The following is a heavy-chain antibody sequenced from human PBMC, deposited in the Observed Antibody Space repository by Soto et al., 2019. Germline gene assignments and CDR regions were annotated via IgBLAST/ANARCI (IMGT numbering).Heavy chain of an antibody. Sequence: EVQLVESGGGLVQPGRSLRLSCAASGFTFDDYAMHWVRQAPGKGLERVSGISWNSGSIGYADSVKGRFTISRDNSKNSLYLQMNSLRAEDTAVYYCAKDRFFGRSSSALDYWGQGTLVTVSS. CDR2: ISWNSGSI. J-gene: IGHJ4*02. CDR1: GFTFDDYA. V-gene: IGHV3-9*01. D-gene: IGHD6-13*01. CDR3: AKDRFFGRSSSALDY.